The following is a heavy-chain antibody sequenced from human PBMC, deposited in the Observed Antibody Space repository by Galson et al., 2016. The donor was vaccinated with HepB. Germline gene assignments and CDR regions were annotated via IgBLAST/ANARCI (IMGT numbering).Heavy chain of an antibody. CDR2: IGNKANNYAT. J-gene: IGHJ4*02. D-gene: IGHD6-19*01. V-gene: IGHV3-73*01. Sequence: SLRLSCAASGFIFSGSAMHWVRQASGKGLEWVGLIGNKANNYATTYAASVGGRFTISRDDSENTVFLQMNSLKTDDTAVDYCIRRWNSGWFWGQGTLVSVSS. CDR3: IRRWNSGWF. CDR1: GFIFSGSA.